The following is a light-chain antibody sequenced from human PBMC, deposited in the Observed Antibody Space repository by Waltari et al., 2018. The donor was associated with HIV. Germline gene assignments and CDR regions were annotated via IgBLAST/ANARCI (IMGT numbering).Light chain of an antibody. V-gene: IGKV3-15*01. CDR1: QSVTTN. CDR2: GAS. J-gene: IGKJ2*01. Sequence: EIVMTQSPATLSVSPGDSAIPPCRASQSVTTNLAWYQQKPGQAPRLLIYGASTRATGIPARFSGSVSGTGFTLTISSLQSEDFAIYYCQQYNNWPPEDTFGQGTKLEIK. CDR3: QQYNNWPPEDT.